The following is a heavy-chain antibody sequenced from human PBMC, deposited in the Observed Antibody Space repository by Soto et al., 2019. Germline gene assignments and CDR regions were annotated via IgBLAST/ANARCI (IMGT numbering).Heavy chain of an antibody. J-gene: IGHJ6*02. V-gene: IGHV1-2*04. D-gene: IGHD1-26*01. Sequence: QVQLVQSGAEVIQPGASVKVSCKASGYTFTGHYIHWVRQAPGQGLEWLGRIKRKSGGTKNAQKFQAWDTMTRDTSITTAYMELSRLKSDVTAVYYCARGGLKWDLQRDSYYGMDGWGQGTTVIVSS. CDR1: GYTFTGHY. CDR2: IKRKSGGT. CDR3: ARGGLKWDLQRDSYYGMDG.